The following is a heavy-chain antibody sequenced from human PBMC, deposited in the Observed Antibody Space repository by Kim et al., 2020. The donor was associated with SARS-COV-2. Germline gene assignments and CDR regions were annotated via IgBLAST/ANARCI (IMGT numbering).Heavy chain of an antibody. CDR1: GGSISSGGYS. CDR2: IYHSGST. D-gene: IGHD3-10*01. CDR3: ARVKSWGWFGELFPGYFDY. J-gene: IGHJ4*02. V-gene: IGHV4-30-2*01. Sequence: SETLSLTCAVSGGSISSGGYSWSWIRQPPGKGLEWIGYIYHSGSTYYNPSLKSRVTISVDRSKNQLSLKLSSVTAADTAVYYCARVKSWGWFGELFPGYFDYWGQGTLVTVSS.